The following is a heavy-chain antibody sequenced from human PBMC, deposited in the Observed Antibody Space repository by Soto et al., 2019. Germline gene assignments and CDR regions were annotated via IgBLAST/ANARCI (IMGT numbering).Heavy chain of an antibody. Sequence: EVQLEESGGGLVQPGGSLRLSCAASGFSFSSYWMSWVRQAPGKGPEWVASVSSDGRDKTYADSVKGRFTISRDNAEKSLFLQMNSLRADDTAVYYCAGDDRYSGPFDYWGQGALVPVSS. CDR3: AGDDRYSGPFDY. V-gene: IGHV3-7*01. CDR2: VSSDGRDK. CDR1: GFSFSSYW. J-gene: IGHJ4*02. D-gene: IGHD3-16*02.